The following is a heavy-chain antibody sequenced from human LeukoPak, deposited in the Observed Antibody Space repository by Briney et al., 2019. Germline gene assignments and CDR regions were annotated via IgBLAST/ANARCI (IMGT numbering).Heavy chain of an antibody. CDR2: IYSGGST. V-gene: IGHV3-53*01. CDR3: AREGSIAAAGTAGYYFDY. CDR1: GFTVSSNY. Sequence: GGSLRLSCAASGFTVSSNYMSWVRQAPGKGLEWVSVIYSGGSTYYADSVKGRFTISRDNSKNTLYLQMNSLRAEDTAVYYCAREGSIAAAGTAGYYFDYWGQGTLVTVSS. J-gene: IGHJ4*02. D-gene: IGHD6-13*01.